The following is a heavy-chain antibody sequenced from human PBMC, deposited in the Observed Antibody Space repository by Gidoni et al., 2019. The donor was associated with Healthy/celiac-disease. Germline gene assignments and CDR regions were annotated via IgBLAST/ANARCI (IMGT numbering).Heavy chain of an antibody. V-gene: IGHV3-30-3*01. Sequence: QVQLVESGGGVVQPGRSLRLSCAASGFTFSSYAMHWVRQAPGKGLEWVAVISYDGSNKYYADSVKGRFTISRDNSKNTLYLQMNSLRAEDTAVYYCARDHSGWGPFDYWGQGTLVTVSS. CDR2: ISYDGSNK. J-gene: IGHJ4*02. CDR1: GFTFSSYA. D-gene: IGHD3-16*01. CDR3: ARDHSGWGPFDY.